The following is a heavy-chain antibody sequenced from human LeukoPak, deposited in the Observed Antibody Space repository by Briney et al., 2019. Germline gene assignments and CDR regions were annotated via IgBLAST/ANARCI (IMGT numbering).Heavy chain of an antibody. J-gene: IGHJ4*02. CDR1: GGSFSGYY. Sequence: SETLSLTCAVYGGSFSGYYWSWIRQPPGKGLEWIGEINHSGSTNYNPSLKSRVTISVDTSKYQFSLKLSSVTAADTAVYYCARDRHARRLRKTIPNWGQGTLVTVSS. CDR3: ARDRHARRLRKTIPN. CDR2: INHSGST. D-gene: IGHD4-17*01. V-gene: IGHV4-34*01.